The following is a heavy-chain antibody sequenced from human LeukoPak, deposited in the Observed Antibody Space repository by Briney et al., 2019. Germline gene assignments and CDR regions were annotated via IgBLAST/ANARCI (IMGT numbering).Heavy chain of an antibody. V-gene: IGHV4-39*01. Sequence: SETLSLTCAVSGGSISNSNYFWGWIRQSPGKGLEWIGSINYSGSTNYNPSLKSRVTISVDTSKNQFSLNLTSVTAADTAVYYCATLKRSTPNWFDPWGQGTLLTVSS. CDR1: GGSISNSNYF. CDR2: INYSGST. CDR3: ATLKRSTPNWFDP. D-gene: IGHD1-1*01. J-gene: IGHJ5*02.